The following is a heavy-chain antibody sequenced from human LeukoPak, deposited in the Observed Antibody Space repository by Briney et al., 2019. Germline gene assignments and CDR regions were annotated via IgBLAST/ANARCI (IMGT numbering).Heavy chain of an antibody. D-gene: IGHD6-13*01. J-gene: IGHJ6*03. Sequence: KPSETLSLTCTVSGGSISSYYWSWIRQPPGKGLEWIGYIYYSGSTNYNPSLKSRVTISVDTSKNQSSLKLSSVTAADTAVYYCARVLADYYYYYMDVWGKGTTVTVSS. CDR1: GGSISSYY. CDR2: IYYSGST. V-gene: IGHV4-59*01. CDR3: ARVLADYYYYYMDV.